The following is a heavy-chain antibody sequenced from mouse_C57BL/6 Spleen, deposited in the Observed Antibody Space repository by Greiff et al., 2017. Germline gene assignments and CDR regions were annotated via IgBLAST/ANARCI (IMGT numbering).Heavy chain of an antibody. J-gene: IGHJ4*01. CDR1: GYSITSGYY. D-gene: IGHD2-12*01. Sequence: EVKLQESGPGLVKPSQSLSLTCSVTGYSITSGYYWNWIRQFPGNKLEWMGYISYDGSNNYNPSLKNRISITRDTSKNQFFLKLNSVTTEDTATYYCAYYRSYAMDYWGQGTSVTVSS. CDR2: ISYDGSN. CDR3: AYYRSYAMDY. V-gene: IGHV3-6*01.